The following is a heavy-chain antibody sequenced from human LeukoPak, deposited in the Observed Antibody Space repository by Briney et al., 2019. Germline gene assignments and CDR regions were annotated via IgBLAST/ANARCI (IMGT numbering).Heavy chain of an antibody. CDR2: ISGSGGST. Sequence: GGSLRLSCAASGFTFSSYAMSWVRQAPGKGLEWVSAISGSGGSTYYADSVKGRFTISRDNSKNTLYLQMNSLRAEDTAVYYCAKGTYYYDSSGYYSSWGQGTLVTVSS. J-gene: IGHJ5*02. V-gene: IGHV3-23*01. CDR1: GFTFSSYA. D-gene: IGHD3-22*01. CDR3: AKGTYYYDSSGYYSS.